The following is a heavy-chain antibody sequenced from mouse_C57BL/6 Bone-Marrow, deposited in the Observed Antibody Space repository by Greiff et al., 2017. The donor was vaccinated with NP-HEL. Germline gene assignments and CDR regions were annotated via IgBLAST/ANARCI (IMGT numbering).Heavy chain of an antibody. CDR2: IYPRSGNT. V-gene: IGHV1-81*01. Sequence: VQLQQSGAELARPGASVKLSCKASGYTFTSYGISWVKQRTGQGLEWIGEIYPRSGNTYYNEKFKGKATLTADKSSSTAYMELRSLTSEDSAVYFCARKSFYYSNPPYAMDYWGQGTSVTVSS. CDR1: GYTFTSYG. CDR3: ARKSFYYSNPPYAMDY. J-gene: IGHJ4*01. D-gene: IGHD2-5*01.